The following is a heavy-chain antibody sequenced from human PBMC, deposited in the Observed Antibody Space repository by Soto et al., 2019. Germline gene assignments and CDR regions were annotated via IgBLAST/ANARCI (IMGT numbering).Heavy chain of an antibody. V-gene: IGHV4-38-2*01. Sequence: SETLSLTCAVSVYSISSGYYCGWIRQPPGKGLEWIGNFYHSKIPYYNPSLKSRVTISADTTKNQVSLRLTSVTAADMAVYYCARVGYYYETNGYYDSWGQGTMVTVSS. D-gene: IGHD3-22*01. CDR2: FYHSKIP. CDR3: ARVGYYYETNGYYDS. J-gene: IGHJ4*02. CDR1: VYSISSGYY.